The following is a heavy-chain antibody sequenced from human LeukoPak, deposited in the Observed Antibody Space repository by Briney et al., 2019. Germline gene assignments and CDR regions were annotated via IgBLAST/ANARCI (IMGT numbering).Heavy chain of an antibody. Sequence: PSETLSLTCTVSGGSISGYYWSWIRQPPGKGLEWIGYIYTSGSTNYNPSLKSRVTISVDTSKNQFSLKLSSVTAADTAVYYCARGGGYYTYYFDYWGQGTLVTVSS. J-gene: IGHJ4*02. V-gene: IGHV4-4*09. D-gene: IGHD3-22*01. CDR3: ARGGGYYTYYFDY. CDR2: IYTSGST. CDR1: GGSISGYY.